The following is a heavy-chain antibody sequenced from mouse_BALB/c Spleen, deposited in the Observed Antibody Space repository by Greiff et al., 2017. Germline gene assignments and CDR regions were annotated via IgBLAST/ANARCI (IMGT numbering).Heavy chain of an antibody. CDR1: GYTFTSYW. Sequence: QVHVKQPGAELVKPGASVKLSCKASGYTFTSYWMHWVKQRPGQGLEWIGEINPSNGRTNYNEKFKSKATLTVDKSSSTAYMQLSSLTSEDSAVYYCARSDYRYVYAMDYWGQGTSVTVSS. CDR2: INPSNGRT. D-gene: IGHD2-14*01. CDR3: ARSDYRYVYAMDY. V-gene: IGHV1S81*02. J-gene: IGHJ4*01.